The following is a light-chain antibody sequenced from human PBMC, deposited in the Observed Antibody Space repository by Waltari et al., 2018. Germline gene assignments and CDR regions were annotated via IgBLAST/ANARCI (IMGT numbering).Light chain of an antibody. CDR1: QSISRF. CDR2: DAS. J-gene: IGKJ1*01. CDR3: QKYGTLPAT. Sequence: DIFLTQSPGTLSLSPGEGATLSCRASQSISRFLAWYQQKPGQAPRLLIYDASTRATGIPDRFSGSGSGTDFSLTISRLEHEDFAVYYCQKYGTLPATFGQGTKVEIK. V-gene: IGKV3-20*01.